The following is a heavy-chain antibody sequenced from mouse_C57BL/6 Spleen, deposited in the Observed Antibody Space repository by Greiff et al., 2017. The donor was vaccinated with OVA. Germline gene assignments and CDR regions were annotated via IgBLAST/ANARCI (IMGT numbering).Heavy chain of an antibody. CDR1: GYTFTSYW. CDR2: IHPNSGST. D-gene: IGHD2-4*01. CDR3: ARSRDYDFYWYFDV. Sequence: VKLMESGAELVKPGASVKLSCKASGYTFTSYWMHWVKQRPGQGLEWIGMIHPNSGSTNYNEKFKSKATLTVDKSSSTAYMQLSSLTSEDSAVYYCARSRDYDFYWYFDVWGTGTTVTVSS. J-gene: IGHJ1*03. V-gene: IGHV1-64*01.